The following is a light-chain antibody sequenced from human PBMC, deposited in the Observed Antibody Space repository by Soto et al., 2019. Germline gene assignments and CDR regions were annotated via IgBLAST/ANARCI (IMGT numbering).Light chain of an antibody. V-gene: IGLV2-14*03. J-gene: IGLJ1*01. CDR1: SIDVGSYNY. CDR2: DVS. Sequence: QSALTQPASVSGSPVQSITISCTGTSIDVGSYNYVSWYQQHPGKAPKLMIYDVSNRPSGVSNRFSGSKAGNTASLTISGLQAEDEADYYCNSYTGSSTPYVFGTGTKLTVL. CDR3: NSYTGSSTPYV.